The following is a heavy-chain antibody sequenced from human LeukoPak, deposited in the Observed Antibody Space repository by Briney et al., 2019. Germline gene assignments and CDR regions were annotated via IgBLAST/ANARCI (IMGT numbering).Heavy chain of an antibody. J-gene: IGHJ4*02. D-gene: IGHD3-10*01. CDR3: ARDILWFGELPYYFDY. CDR2: IYNSGST. Sequence: SETLSLTCTVSGGSISSFYWGWIRQPPGKGLEWIGSIYNSGSTYYNPFLKSRVSISVDTYKNQFSLRLTSVTAADTAIYYCARDILWFGELPYYFDYWGQGTLVTVSS. V-gene: IGHV4-39*07. CDR1: GGSISSFY.